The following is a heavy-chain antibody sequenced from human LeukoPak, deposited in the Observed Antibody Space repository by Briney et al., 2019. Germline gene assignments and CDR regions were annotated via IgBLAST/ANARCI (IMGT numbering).Heavy chain of an antibody. V-gene: IGHV3-30*18. Sequence: EGSLRLSCAASGFTFSSYGMHWVRQAPGKGLEWVAVISYDGSNKYYADSVKGRFTISRDNSKNTLYLQMNSLRAEDTAVYYCAKRLSRYSYGFLPDYWGQGTLVTVSS. CDR3: AKRLSRYSYGFLPDY. CDR1: GFTFSSYG. D-gene: IGHD5-18*01. CDR2: ISYDGSNK. J-gene: IGHJ4*02.